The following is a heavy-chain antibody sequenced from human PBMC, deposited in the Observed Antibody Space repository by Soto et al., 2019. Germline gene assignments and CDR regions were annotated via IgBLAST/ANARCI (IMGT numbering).Heavy chain of an antibody. V-gene: IGHV3-23*01. D-gene: IGHD6-19*01. J-gene: IGHJ4*02. CDR2: ISGNAAGT. CDR1: GFTFSSYA. Sequence: WWSLRLSCSASGFTFSSYAMSWVRQAPGKGLEWVSAISGNAAGTYYADSVKGRFTISRDNSRNTLYLQMNSLRAEDTAVYYCAKGQSPYSAGWYSDSWGQGTLVTVSS. CDR3: AKGQSPYSAGWYSDS.